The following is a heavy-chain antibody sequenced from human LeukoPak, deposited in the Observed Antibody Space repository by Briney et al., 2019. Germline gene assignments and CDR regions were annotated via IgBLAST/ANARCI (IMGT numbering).Heavy chain of an antibody. CDR1: GFTVSTIH. Sequence: GGSLRLSCAASGFTVSTIHDSWVRQAPGKGLEWVSIIYTGGSAQYAESVKGRFTISRDSSRNTVYLQMNSLRAEDTAVYYCASGTIFGVTITDCWGQGTLVTVSS. V-gene: IGHV3-53*01. CDR3: ASGTIFGVTITDC. D-gene: IGHD3-3*01. CDR2: IYTGGSA. J-gene: IGHJ4*02.